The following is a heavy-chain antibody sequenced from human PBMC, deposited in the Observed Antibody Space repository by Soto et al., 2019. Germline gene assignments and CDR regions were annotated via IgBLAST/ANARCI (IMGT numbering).Heavy chain of an antibody. V-gene: IGHV3-74*01. J-gene: IGHJ6*02. Sequence: EVQLVESGGGFVQPGGSLRISCAASGFKFSAFWMHWVRQAPGKGPVWVARVHFDGSSTAYADSVRGRFTISRDNAKQTLYLQIESLRVEDTAVYYCTRDYYERGPGYYRDFGMDVWGQGTTVTVS. CDR3: TRDYYERGPGYYRDFGMDV. CDR1: GFKFSAFW. D-gene: IGHD3-22*01. CDR2: VHFDGSST.